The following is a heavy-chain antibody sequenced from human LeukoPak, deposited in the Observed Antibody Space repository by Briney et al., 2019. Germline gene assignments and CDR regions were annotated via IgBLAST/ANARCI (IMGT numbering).Heavy chain of an antibody. J-gene: IGHJ4*02. CDR3: ARDISPLDY. CDR2: ISSSGSTI. CDR1: GFRFSSYE. Sequence: GGSLRLSCAASGFRFSSYEMNWVRQAPGKGREWVSYISSSGSTIYYADSVKGRFTISRDNAKNSLYLQMNSLRVEDTAVYYCARDISPLDYWGQGTLVTVSS. V-gene: IGHV3-48*03.